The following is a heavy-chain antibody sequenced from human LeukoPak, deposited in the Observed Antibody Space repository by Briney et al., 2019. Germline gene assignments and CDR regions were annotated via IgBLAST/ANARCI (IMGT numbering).Heavy chain of an antibody. V-gene: IGHV3-64*01. CDR1: GFTFSRFA. CDR2: ISSNGGST. Sequence: GGSLRLSCAASGFTFSRFAMHWVRQAPGKGLEYVSAISSNGGSTYYANSVKGRFTISRDNSKNTLYLQMGSLRAEDMAVYYCARDGLDYYGSGSSSFDYRGQGTLVTVSS. D-gene: IGHD3-10*01. CDR3: ARDGLDYYGSGSSSFDY. J-gene: IGHJ4*02.